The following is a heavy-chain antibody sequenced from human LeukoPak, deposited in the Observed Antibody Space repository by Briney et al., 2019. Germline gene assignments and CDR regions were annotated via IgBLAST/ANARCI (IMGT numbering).Heavy chain of an antibody. V-gene: IGHV4-59*08. CDR2: ICYSGST. Sequence: KPSETLSLTCTVSCGSISSYYWRWIRQPPGKGLGWNRSICYSGSTNYNPSLKSRVTISVDTSTVQFSLKLSSVAAADTAVYYCARQSTGCSGCLPLWGQGTLVTVSS. CDR1: CGSISSYY. J-gene: IGHJ4*02. CDR3: ARQSTGCSGCLPL. D-gene: IGHD3-10*02.